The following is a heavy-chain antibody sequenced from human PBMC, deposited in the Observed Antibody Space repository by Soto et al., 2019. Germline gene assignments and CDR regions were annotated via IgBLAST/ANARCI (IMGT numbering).Heavy chain of an antibody. CDR3: ARRSSFDY. V-gene: IGHV4-59*01. CDR1: GVSISSYY. J-gene: IGHJ4*02. Sequence: SETLSLTCTVSGVSISSYYWSWIRQPPGKGLEWIGYIYYSGSTNYNPSLKSRVTISVDTSKNQFSLKLSSVTAADTAVYYCARRSSFDYWGQGTLVTVSS. CDR2: IYYSGST.